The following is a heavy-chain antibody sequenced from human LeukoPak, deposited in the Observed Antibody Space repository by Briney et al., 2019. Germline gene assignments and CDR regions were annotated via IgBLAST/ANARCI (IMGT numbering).Heavy chain of an antibody. J-gene: IGHJ5*02. D-gene: IGHD3-10*01. CDR2: IWFDGSGE. CDR3: ASWMVRGAKGFS. Sequence: PGRSLRLSCEASGFNFLSFGMHWARQAPGKGLEWVAVIWFDGSGESYADSVKGRFTISRDNSKNTLYLEMNSLRDEDTAVYYCASWMVRGAKGFSWGQGTLVTVSS. CDR1: GFNFLSFG. V-gene: IGHV3-33*03.